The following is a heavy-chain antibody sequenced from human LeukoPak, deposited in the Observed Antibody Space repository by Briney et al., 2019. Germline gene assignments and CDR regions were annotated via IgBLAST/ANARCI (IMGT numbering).Heavy chain of an antibody. Sequence: GGSLRLSCAASGFTFSNYAMSWVRQAQGGGLEWVSAISGSGDTTFHADSVKGRFTTSRDNSKNTLSLQMSGLRVEDSAVYFCAKDTSAWWYHRAYMNVWGTGTTVTVSS. CDR1: GFTFSNYA. J-gene: IGHJ6*03. CDR2: ISGSGDTT. D-gene: IGHD2-15*01. CDR3: AKDTSAWWYHRAYMNV. V-gene: IGHV3-23*01.